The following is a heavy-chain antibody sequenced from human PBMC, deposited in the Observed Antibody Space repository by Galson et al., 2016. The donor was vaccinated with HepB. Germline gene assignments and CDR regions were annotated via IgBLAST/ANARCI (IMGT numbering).Heavy chain of an antibody. CDR2: ISGSGGST. CDR1: GVTFSSCV. Sequence: SLRLSCAASGVTFSSCVMSWVRQAPGRGPEWASAISGSGGSTYYSDSVKGRFAISRDNSKNTLYLQMNSLRADDTAVYYCVKDQHDSSGYYLGVDYWGQGTLVTVSS. V-gene: IGHV3-23*01. D-gene: IGHD3-22*01. J-gene: IGHJ4*02. CDR3: VKDQHDSSGYYLGVDY.